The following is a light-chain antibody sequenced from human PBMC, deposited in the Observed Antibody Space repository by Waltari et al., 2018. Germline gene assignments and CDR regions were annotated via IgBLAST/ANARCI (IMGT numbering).Light chain of an antibody. CDR1: SSDVGGYNY. J-gene: IGLJ1*01. V-gene: IGLV2-14*03. CDR2: AVT. CDR3: SSYTSSNTLG. Sequence: QSALTQPASVSGSPGQSITISCTGTSSDVGGYNYDSWYQQHPGKAPKLMIYAVTNRPSGVSNRFSGSKSGNTASLTISGLQAEDEADYYCSSYTSSNTLGFGTGTKVTVL.